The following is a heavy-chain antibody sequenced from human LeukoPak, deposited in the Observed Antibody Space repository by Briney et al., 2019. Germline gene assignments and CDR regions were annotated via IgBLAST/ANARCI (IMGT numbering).Heavy chain of an antibody. Sequence: GGSLRLSCAASGFTFSSYAMSWVRQAPGKGLEWVSTISGSGGSTYYADSVKGRFTISRDNSRNTLYLQMNSLRAEDTAVYYCAKDIASARSKVRLDYWGQGTLVTVSS. J-gene: IGHJ4*02. CDR3: AKDIASARSKVRLDY. CDR1: GFTFSSYA. D-gene: IGHD6-6*01. CDR2: ISGSGGST. V-gene: IGHV3-23*01.